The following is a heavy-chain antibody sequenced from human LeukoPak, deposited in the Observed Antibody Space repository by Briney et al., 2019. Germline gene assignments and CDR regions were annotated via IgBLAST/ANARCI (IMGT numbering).Heavy chain of an antibody. Sequence: GGSLRLSCAASGFTFDDYGMSWVRQAPGKGLEWVSGINWNGGSTGYADSVKGRFTISRDNAKNSLYLQMNSLGAEDTALYYCARGGRYCSGGSCYLADYWGQGTLVTVSS. CDR3: ARGGRYCSGGSCYLADY. D-gene: IGHD2-15*01. V-gene: IGHV3-20*04. J-gene: IGHJ4*02. CDR2: INWNGGST. CDR1: GFTFDDYG.